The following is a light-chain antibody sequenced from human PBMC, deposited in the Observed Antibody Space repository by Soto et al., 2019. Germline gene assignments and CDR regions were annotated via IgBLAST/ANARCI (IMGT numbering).Light chain of an antibody. Sequence: QSALTQPPSASGSRGQSVTISCTGTSSDVGGYNYVSWYQQHPGKAPKLMIYEVSKRPSGVPDRFSGSKSGNTASLTVSGLQAEDEADYYCSSYAGSMDVVFGGGTKLTVL. CDR1: SSDVGGYNY. CDR2: EVS. CDR3: SSYAGSMDVV. J-gene: IGLJ2*01. V-gene: IGLV2-8*01.